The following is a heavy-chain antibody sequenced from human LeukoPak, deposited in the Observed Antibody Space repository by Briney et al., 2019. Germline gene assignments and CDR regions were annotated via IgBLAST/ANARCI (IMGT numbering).Heavy chain of an antibody. Sequence: ETLALTCTVSVYSISSGYYWGWVRQAPGKGLEWVSAISGSGGSTYYADSVKGRFTISRDNSKNTLYLQMNSLRAEDTAVYYCAKDLVAVAGPFDYWGQGTLVTVSS. J-gene: IGHJ4*02. CDR1: VYSISSGYY. CDR2: ISGSGGST. D-gene: IGHD6-19*01. CDR3: AKDLVAVAGPFDY. V-gene: IGHV3-23*01.